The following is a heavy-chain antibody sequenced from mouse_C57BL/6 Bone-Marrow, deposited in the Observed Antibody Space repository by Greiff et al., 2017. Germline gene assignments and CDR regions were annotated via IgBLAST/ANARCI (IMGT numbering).Heavy chain of an antibody. CDR2: IYPRSGNT. V-gene: IGHV1-81*01. D-gene: IGHD1-1*01. J-gene: IGHJ4*01. CDR3: ATPYYGSSLYAMDY. Sequence: QFQLQQSGAELARPGASVKLSCKASGYTFTCYGISWVKQRTGQGLEWIGEIYPRSGNTYYNEKFKGKATLTADKSSSTAYMELRSLTSEDSAVYVCATPYYGSSLYAMDYWGQGTSVTVSS. CDR1: GYTFTCYG.